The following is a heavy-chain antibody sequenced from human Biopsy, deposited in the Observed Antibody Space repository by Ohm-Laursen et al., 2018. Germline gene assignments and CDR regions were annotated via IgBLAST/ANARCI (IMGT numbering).Heavy chain of an antibody. Sequence: ASSVKVSCKASGYTFAGYYLHWVRQAPGHGLEWMGWINPNSGNANYAQSFQGRLTVTRGTSISTAYMELTSLTFDDTAIYYCARVPAYPSIDGYYGLDLWGQGATVIVSS. J-gene: IGHJ6*02. V-gene: IGHV1-2*02. CDR1: GYTFAGYY. D-gene: IGHD3-9*01. CDR3: ARVPAYPSIDGYYGLDL. CDR2: INPNSGNA.